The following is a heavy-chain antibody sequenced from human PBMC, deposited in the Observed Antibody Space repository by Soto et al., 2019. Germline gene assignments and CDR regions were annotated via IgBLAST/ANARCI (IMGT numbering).Heavy chain of an antibody. D-gene: IGHD3-10*01. Sequence: GGSLRLSCAATGFTFSSYAMNWVRQAPGKGLEWVSAISGSGGSTYYADSVKGRFTISRDNSKNTLYLQMNSLRAEDTAVYYCAKDRAPVVLRGEDYWGQGTLVTVSS. V-gene: IGHV3-23*01. CDR3: AKDRAPVVLRGEDY. CDR1: GFTFSSYA. J-gene: IGHJ4*02. CDR2: ISGSGGST.